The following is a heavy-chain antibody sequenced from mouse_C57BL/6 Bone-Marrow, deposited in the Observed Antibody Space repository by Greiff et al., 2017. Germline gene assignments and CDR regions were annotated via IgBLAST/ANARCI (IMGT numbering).Heavy chain of an antibody. D-gene: IGHD2-3*01. J-gene: IGHJ1*03. Sequence: QVQLQQPGAELVKPGASVKLSCTASGYTFTSYCMHWVKQRPGQGLEWIGMIHPNSGSTNYNEKFKSKATLTVDKSSSTAYMQLSSLTSEDSAVYDGARWDGYYWYVGVGGRGTTVTVTA. CDR3: ARWDGYYWYVGV. CDR2: IHPNSGST. V-gene: IGHV1-64*01. CDR1: GYTFTSYC.